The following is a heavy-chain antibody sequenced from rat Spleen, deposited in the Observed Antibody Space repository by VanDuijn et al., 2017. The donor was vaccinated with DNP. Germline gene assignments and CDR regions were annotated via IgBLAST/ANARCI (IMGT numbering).Heavy chain of an antibody. CDR3: VRQDPFDY. V-gene: IGHV5-25*01. Sequence: EVKLVESGGGLVQPGRSLKLSCAASGFTFSNFYMAWVRQAPTKGLEWVAYISYDGSSTYYRDSVKGRFTISRDNAKNTLHLQMDSLRSEDTATYYCVRQDPFDYWGQGVMVTVSS. J-gene: IGHJ2*01. CDR1: GFTFSNFY. CDR2: ISYDGSST.